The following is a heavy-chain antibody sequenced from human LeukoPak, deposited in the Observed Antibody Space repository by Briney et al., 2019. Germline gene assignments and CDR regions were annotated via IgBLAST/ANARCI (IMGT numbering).Heavy chain of an antibody. Sequence: PSETLSLTCTVSVGSIISYSWSWIRQPPGKGLEWIGNIYYTGSTNYNPSLKSRVTISVDTSKNQFSLKLSPVTAADTAVYYCARAGGSYLDFDYWGQGTLVTVSS. D-gene: IGHD1-26*01. J-gene: IGHJ4*02. CDR3: ARAGGSYLDFDY. CDR2: IYYTGST. V-gene: IGHV4-59*01. CDR1: VGSIISYS.